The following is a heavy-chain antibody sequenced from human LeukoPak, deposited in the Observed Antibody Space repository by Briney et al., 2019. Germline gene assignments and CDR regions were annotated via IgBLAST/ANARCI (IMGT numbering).Heavy chain of an antibody. CDR1: GFTFGDFA. Sequence: GGSLRLSCTASGFTFGDFAMSWFRQAPGKGLEWVGFIRSKASGGTTEYAASVKGRFTISRDNSKNTLYLQMGSLRAEDMAVYYCARDRYTGQQLVPTFDYWGQGTLVTVSS. D-gene: IGHD6-13*01. CDR2: IRSKASGGTT. V-gene: IGHV3-49*03. CDR3: ARDRYTGQQLVPTFDY. J-gene: IGHJ4*02.